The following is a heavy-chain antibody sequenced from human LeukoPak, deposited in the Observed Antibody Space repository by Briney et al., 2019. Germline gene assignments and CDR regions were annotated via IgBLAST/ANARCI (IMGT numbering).Heavy chain of an antibody. V-gene: IGHV1-2*02. CDR1: GYTFTDYY. J-gene: IGHJ4*02. Sequence: ASVKVSCKASGYTFTDYYMHWVRQAPGQGLEWMGWINPNSGDTNYAQKFQGRVTMTRDTSITTAYMELSRLRAEDTAVYYCARDHGITISQGYFDYWGQGTLVTVSS. CDR3: ARDHGITISQGYFDY. CDR2: INPNSGDT. D-gene: IGHD3-3*01.